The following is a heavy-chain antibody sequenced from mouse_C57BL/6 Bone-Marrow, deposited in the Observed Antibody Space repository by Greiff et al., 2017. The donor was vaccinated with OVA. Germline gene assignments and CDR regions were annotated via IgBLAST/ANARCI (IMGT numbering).Heavy chain of an antibody. CDR1: GYTFTSYG. CDR3: AKLPPYSNYWYFDV. Sequence: QVQLQQSGAELARPGASVKLSCKASGYTFTSYGISWVKQRPGQGLEWIGELYPRSGNTYYNEKFKGKATLTADKSSSTAYMELRSLTSEDSAVYFCAKLPPYSNYWYFDVWGTGTTVTVSS. CDR2: LYPRSGNT. J-gene: IGHJ1*03. V-gene: IGHV1-81*01. D-gene: IGHD2-5*01.